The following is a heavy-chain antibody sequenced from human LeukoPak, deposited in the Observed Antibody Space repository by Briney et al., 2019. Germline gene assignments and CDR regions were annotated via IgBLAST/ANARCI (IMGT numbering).Heavy chain of an antibody. V-gene: IGHV4-34*01. J-gene: IGHJ4*02. CDR2: INHSGST. Sequence: SETLSLTCAVYGGSFSGYYWSWIRQPPGKGLEWIGEINHSGSTNYNPSLKSRVTISVDTSKNQFSLKLSSVTAADTAVYYCARVYKEGATLFDYWGQGTLVTVSS. CDR1: GGSFSGYY. D-gene: IGHD1-26*01. CDR3: ARVYKEGATLFDY.